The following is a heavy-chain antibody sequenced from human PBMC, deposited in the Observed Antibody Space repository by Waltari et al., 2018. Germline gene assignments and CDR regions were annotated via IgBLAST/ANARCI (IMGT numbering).Heavy chain of an antibody. V-gene: IGHV3-30*02. D-gene: IGHD4-4*01. CDR2: IRYDGSNK. CDR3: ARYIQSLNYYYYMDV. CDR1: GFTFSSYG. Sequence: QVQLVESGGGVVQPGGSLRLSCAASGFTFSSYGMHWVRQAPGKGLEWVAFIRYDGSNKYYADSVKGRFTISRDNSKNTLYLQMNSLRAEDTAVYYCARYIQSLNYYYYMDVWGKGTTVTISS. J-gene: IGHJ6*03.